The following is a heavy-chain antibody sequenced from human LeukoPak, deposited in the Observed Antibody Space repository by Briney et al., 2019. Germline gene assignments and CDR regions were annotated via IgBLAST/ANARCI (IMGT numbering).Heavy chain of an antibody. CDR2: ISAHSGNT. V-gene: IGHV1-18*01. D-gene: IGHD3-3*01. J-gene: IGHJ4*02. CDR3: ARSEDVLRFLEWLFHFDY. CDR1: GYTFTSYG. Sequence: ASVKVSCKASGYTFTSYGISWVRQAPGQGLEWMGWISAHSGNTKYAQKFQGRVTMTTDTSTSTAYMELRSLRSDDSAVYYCARSEDVLRFLEWLFHFDYWGQGTLVTVSS.